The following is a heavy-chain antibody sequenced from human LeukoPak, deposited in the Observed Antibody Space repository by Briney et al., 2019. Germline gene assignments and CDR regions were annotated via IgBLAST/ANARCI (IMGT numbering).Heavy chain of an antibody. CDR2: IIPIFGTA. J-gene: IGHJ6*03. Sequence: ASVKVSCKASGGTFSSYAISWVRQAPGQGLEWMGRIIPIFGTANYAQKFQGRVTITTDESTSTAYMELSSLRSEDTAVYYCARAGEYGGNSDGDAYYYYYMDVWGKGTTVTVSS. CDR3: ARAGEYGGNSDGDAYYYYYMDV. CDR1: GGTFSSYA. D-gene: IGHD4-23*01. V-gene: IGHV1-69*05.